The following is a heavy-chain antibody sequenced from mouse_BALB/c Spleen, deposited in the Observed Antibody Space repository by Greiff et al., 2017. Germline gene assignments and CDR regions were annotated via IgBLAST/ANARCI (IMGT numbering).Heavy chain of an antibody. CDR1: GFSLTSYG. CDR3: ARGGYGSSYWFAY. J-gene: IGHJ3*01. CDR2: IWAGGST. V-gene: IGHV2-9*02. D-gene: IGHD1-1*01. Sequence: VQLQQSGPGLVAPSQSLSITCTVSGFSLTSYGVHWVRQPPGKGLEWLGVIWAGGSTNYNSALMSRLSISKDNSKSQVFLKMNSLQTDDTAMYYCARGGYGSSYWFAYWGQGTLVTVSA.